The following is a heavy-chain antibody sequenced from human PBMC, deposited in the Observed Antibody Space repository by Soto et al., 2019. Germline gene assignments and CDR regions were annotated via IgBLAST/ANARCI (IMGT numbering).Heavy chain of an antibody. D-gene: IGHD6-19*01. CDR1: GGSISSGGYY. J-gene: IGHJ4*02. CDR2: IYYSGST. V-gene: IGHV4-31*03. CDR3: ASIRVGSGWYFYFDY. Sequence: SETLSLTCTVSGGSISSGGYYWSWIRQHPGKGLEWIGYIYYSGSTYYNPSLKSRVTISVDTSKNQFSLKLSSVTAADTAVYYCASIRVGSGWYFYFDYWGQGTLVTVSS.